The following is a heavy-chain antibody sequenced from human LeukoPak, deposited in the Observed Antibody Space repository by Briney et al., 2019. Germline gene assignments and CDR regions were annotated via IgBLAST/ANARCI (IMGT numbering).Heavy chain of an antibody. CDR2: ISYDGSNK. J-gene: IGHJ3*02. CDR3: ARVKPTYGPGPEGAFDI. Sequence: GGSLRLSCAASGFTFSSYAMHWVRQAPGKGLEWVAVISYDGSNKYYADSVKGRFTISRDNSKNTLYLQMNSLRAEDTAVYYCARVKPTYGPGPEGAFDIWGQGTMVTVSS. D-gene: IGHD3-10*01. CDR1: GFTFSSYA. V-gene: IGHV3-30-3*01.